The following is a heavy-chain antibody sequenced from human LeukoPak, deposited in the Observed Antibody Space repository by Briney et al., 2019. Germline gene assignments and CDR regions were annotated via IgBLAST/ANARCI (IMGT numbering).Heavy chain of an antibody. CDR1: GFTPSQEW. D-gene: IGHD3-16*01. CDR3: ARELPRIGGQTDASDI. V-gene: IGHV3-74*01. Sequence: GGSLTLSCPLSGFTPSQEWMLWVRQAQGKGLVWVARSKDDGGSTSYTDSVKGRFTISRDNVKNTLYLQMNSLRAEDTAVYYCARELPRIGGQTDASDIWGQGTMVTVS. J-gene: IGHJ3*02. CDR2: SKDDGGST.